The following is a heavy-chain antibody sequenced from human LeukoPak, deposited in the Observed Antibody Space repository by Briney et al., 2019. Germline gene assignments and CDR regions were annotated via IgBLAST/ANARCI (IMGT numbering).Heavy chain of an antibody. CDR3: ARIWKSGHDH. V-gene: IGHV2-70*11. Sequence: ESGPALVKPTQTLTLTCTFSGFSLRTRGMCVSWIRQPPGKALEWLARIDWDDDKYYSTSLKTRLTISKDTSKNQVVLTMTNMDPVDTATYYCARIWKSGHDHWGQGTLVTVSS. CDR1: GFSLRTRGMC. J-gene: IGHJ4*02. CDR2: IDWDDDK. D-gene: IGHD5-12*01.